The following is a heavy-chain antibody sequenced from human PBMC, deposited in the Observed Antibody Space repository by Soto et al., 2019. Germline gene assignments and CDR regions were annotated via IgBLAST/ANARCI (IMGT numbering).Heavy chain of an antibody. CDR1: GFTVSSNY. Sequence: EVQLVETGGGLIQPGGSLSLSCAASGFTVSSNYMSWVRQPPGKGLEWVGRIRNKANSYTTDYAASVKGRFTISRDDSKNSLYLQMNSLKTEDTAVYYCVTSLGPTRDFDYWGQGTLVTVSS. V-gene: IGHV3-72*01. CDR3: VTSLGPTRDFDY. CDR2: IRNKANSYTT. J-gene: IGHJ4*02. D-gene: IGHD3-3*01.